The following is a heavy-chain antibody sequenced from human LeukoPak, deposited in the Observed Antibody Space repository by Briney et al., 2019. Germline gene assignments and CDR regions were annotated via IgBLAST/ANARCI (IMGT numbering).Heavy chain of an antibody. CDR1: GGSFSGYY. D-gene: IGHD3-9*01. CDR2: INHSGST. Sequence: SETLSLTCAVYGGSFSGYYWSWIRQPPGKGLDWIGEINHSGSTNYNPSLKSRVTISVDTSKNQFSLKLSSVTAADTAVYYCARRRPTYVLRYFDPNNWFDPWGQGTLVTVSS. V-gene: IGHV4-34*01. CDR3: ARRRPTYVLRYFDPNNWFDP. J-gene: IGHJ5*02.